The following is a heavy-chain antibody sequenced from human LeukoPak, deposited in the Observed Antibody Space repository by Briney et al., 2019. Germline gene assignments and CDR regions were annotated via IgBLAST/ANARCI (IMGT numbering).Heavy chain of an antibody. Sequence: GGSLRLSCAASGFTFSSYAMTWVRQAPGKGLEWVSTISGTGGSTYCADSVKGRFTISRDNSKNTLFLQMNSLRAEDTAVYYRARDPDDYGDYSYFDYWGQGTLVTVSS. D-gene: IGHD4-17*01. V-gene: IGHV3-23*01. CDR2: ISGTGGST. CDR1: GFTFSSYA. J-gene: IGHJ4*02. CDR3: ARDPDDYGDYSYFDY.